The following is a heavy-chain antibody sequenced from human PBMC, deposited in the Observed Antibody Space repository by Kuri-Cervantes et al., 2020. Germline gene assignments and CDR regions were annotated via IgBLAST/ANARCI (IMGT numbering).Heavy chain of an antibody. V-gene: IGHV3-21*04. Sequence: GGSLRLSCAASGFTVSSNYMSWVRQAPGKGLEWVSSISSSSSYIYYADSVKGRFTISRDNSKNSLYLQMNSLRSEDTALYYCAKDLSSIAARRGMYYGMDVWGQGTTVTVSS. CDR2: ISSSSSYI. CDR1: GFTVSSNY. D-gene: IGHD6-6*01. CDR3: AKDLSSIAARRGMYYGMDV. J-gene: IGHJ6*02.